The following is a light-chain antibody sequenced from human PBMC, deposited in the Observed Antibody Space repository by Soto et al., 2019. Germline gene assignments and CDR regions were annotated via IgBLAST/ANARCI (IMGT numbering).Light chain of an antibody. V-gene: IGLV2-14*01. CDR2: DVS. CDR3: SSYTSSNTEV. CDR1: SSDVGGYNY. J-gene: IGLJ1*01. Sequence: QSALTQPASVSGSPGQSITISCTGTSSDVGGYNYVSWYQQHPGKAPKLIIYDVSDRPSGVSNRFSGSKSGNTASLTISGLQAEDEADYYCSSYTSSNTEVFGTGTKVTVL.